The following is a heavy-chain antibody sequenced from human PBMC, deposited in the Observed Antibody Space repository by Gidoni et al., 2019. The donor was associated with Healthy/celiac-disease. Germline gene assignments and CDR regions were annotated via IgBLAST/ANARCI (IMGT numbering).Heavy chain of an antibody. CDR1: GFTFSSYG. V-gene: IGHV3-30*18. CDR2: ISYDGSNK. D-gene: IGHD3-22*01. CDR3: AKSWYYYDSSGYPLYYYYYGMDV. Sequence: QVQLVESGGGVVQPGRSLRLSCAASGFTFSSYGMHWVRQAPGKGLEWVAVISYDGSNKYYADSVKGRFTISRDNSKNTLYLQMNSLRAEDTAVYYCAKSWYYYDSSGYPLYYYYYGMDVWGQGTTVTVSS. J-gene: IGHJ6*02.